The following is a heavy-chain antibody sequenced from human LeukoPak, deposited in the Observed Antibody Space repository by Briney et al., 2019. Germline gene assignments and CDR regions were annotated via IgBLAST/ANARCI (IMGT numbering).Heavy chain of an antibody. D-gene: IGHD5-18*01. V-gene: IGHV1-18*01. CDR3: ARDLARGYSYGYNAFDT. CDR1: GYNFNSYG. CDR2: ITAGNGNT. Sequence: ASVKVSCKASGYNFNSYGIGWVRQAPRQGLEWMGWITAGNGNTNYAQKVQGRVTMTTDTSTSTAYMELRSLRSDDTAVYFCARDLARGYSYGYNAFDTWGQGTMDTVSS. J-gene: IGHJ3*02.